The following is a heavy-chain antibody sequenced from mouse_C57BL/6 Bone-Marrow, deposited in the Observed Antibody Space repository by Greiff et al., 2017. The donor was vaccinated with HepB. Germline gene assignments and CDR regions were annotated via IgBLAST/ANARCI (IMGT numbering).Heavy chain of an antibody. J-gene: IGHJ2*01. V-gene: IGHV1-64*01. D-gene: IGHD2-4*01. CDR2: IHPNSGST. CDR3: ARRGNRLRRAFDY. CDR1: GYTFTSYW. Sequence: QVQLQQPGAELVKPGASVKLSCKASGYTFTSYWMHWVKQRPGQGLEWIGMIHPNSGSTNYNEKFKSKATLTVDKSSSTAYMQLISLTSEDSAVYYCARRGNRLRRAFDYWGQGTTLTVSS.